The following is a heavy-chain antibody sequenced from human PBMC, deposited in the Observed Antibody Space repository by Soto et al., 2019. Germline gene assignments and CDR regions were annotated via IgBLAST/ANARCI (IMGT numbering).Heavy chain of an antibody. CDR3: AREGADYNDNWFDP. CDR1: GGTFSIYT. Sequence: QVQLVQSGAEVKKPGSSVKVSCKTSGGTFSIYTVSWVRQAPGQGLEWMGRIIPVIELANYAQNFQGRLTIPADKSTTTAYMELSSLRSEDTAVYYCAREGADYNDNWFDPWGQGTLVTVSS. CDR2: IIPVIELA. J-gene: IGHJ5*02. V-gene: IGHV1-69*08. D-gene: IGHD1-1*01.